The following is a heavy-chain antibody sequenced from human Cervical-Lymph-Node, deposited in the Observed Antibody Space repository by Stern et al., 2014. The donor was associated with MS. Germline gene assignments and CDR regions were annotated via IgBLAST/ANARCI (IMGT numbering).Heavy chain of an antibody. J-gene: IGHJ6*02. CDR1: GFTLSDYY. CDR3: ARGGCSGGSCYYDYYYYGMDV. Sequence: QVQLVESGGGLVKPEGSLRLSCAASGFTLSDYYMSWIRQAPGKGLEWISYISSRGSTIDYADSVKGRFTVSRDNAKNSLYLQMNSLTAEDTAVYYCARGGCSGGSCYYDYYYYGMDVWGQGTTVTVSS. V-gene: IGHV3-11*01. D-gene: IGHD2-15*01. CDR2: ISSRGSTI.